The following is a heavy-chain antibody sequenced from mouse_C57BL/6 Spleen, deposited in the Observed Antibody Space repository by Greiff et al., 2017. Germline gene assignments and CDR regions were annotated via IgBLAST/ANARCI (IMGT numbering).Heavy chain of an antibody. CDR1: GYTFTSYW. D-gene: IGHD1-1*01. Sequence: QVQLKQPGAELVKPGASVKLSCKASGYTFTSYWMHWVKQRPGRGLEWIGRIDPNSGGTKYNEKFKSKAKLTVDKPSSTAYMQLSSLTSEDSAVYYCARSPPLGSSHWYFDVWGTGTTVTVSS. CDR3: ARSPPLGSSHWYFDV. J-gene: IGHJ1*03. CDR2: IDPNSGGT. V-gene: IGHV1-72*01.